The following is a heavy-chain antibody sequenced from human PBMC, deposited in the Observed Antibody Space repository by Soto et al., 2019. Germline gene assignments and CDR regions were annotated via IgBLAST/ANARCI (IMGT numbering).Heavy chain of an antibody. CDR1: GFTFSSYA. CDR2: ISGSGGST. D-gene: IGHD3-3*01. Sequence: GGSLRLSCAASGFTFSSYAMSWVRQAPGKGLEWVSAISGSGGSTYYADSVKGRFTISRDNSKNTLYLQMNSLRAEDTAVYYCAKYYDFWSGYLHYYYMDVWGKGTTVTVSS. V-gene: IGHV3-23*01. J-gene: IGHJ6*03. CDR3: AKYYDFWSGYLHYYYMDV.